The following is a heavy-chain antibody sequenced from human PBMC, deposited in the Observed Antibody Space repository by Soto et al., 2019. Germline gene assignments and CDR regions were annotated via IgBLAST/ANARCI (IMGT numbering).Heavy chain of an antibody. D-gene: IGHD3-16*01. Sequence: PSETLYLTCTVSGGSISSGGYYWSWIRQRRDTGFEWIGQIYYSVSTYYNPSLKSRVTISLDTSKNQFSLWLSSVTAADTAIYYCATGDAWGVLIAYWGQGTMVAVSS. CDR2: IYYSVST. J-gene: IGHJ4*02. V-gene: IGHV4-31*03. CDR1: GGSISSGGYY. CDR3: ATGDAWGVLIAY.